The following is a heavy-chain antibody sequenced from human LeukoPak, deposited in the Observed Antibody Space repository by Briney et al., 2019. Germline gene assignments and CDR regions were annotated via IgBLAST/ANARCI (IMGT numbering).Heavy chain of an antibody. D-gene: IGHD2-8*01. CDR3: ARGVLADAFDI. Sequence: GGSLRLSCAASGFTFDDYAMYWVRQAPGKGLEWVSGINWNSGNIGYADSVKGRFSISRDNAKNSLYLQMNSLRAEDTAVYYCARGVLADAFDIWGQGTMVTVSS. CDR1: GFTFDDYA. J-gene: IGHJ3*02. CDR2: INWNSGNI. V-gene: IGHV3-9*01.